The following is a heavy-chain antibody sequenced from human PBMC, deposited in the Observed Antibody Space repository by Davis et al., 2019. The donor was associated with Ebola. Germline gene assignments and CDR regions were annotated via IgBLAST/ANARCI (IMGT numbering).Heavy chain of an antibody. D-gene: IGHD4-17*01. V-gene: IGHV3-9*01. CDR1: GFTFSSYA. CDR2: ISWNSGSK. Sequence: GGSLRLSCAASGFTFSSYAMSWVRQAPGKGLEWVSGISWNSGSKGYADSVKGRFTISRDNAKNSLYLQMNSLRAEDTALYYCAKDFYKATVTIPDYWGQGTQVTVSS. CDR3: AKDFYKATVTIPDY. J-gene: IGHJ4*02.